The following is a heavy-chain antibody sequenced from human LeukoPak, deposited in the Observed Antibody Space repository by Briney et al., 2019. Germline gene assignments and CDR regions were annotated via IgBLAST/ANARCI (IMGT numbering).Heavy chain of an antibody. Sequence: GASVKVSCKASGYTFTGYYMHWVRQAPGQGLEWMGWINPNSGGTNYAQNFQGRVTMTRNTSISTAYMELSSLRSEDTAVYYCARGLIVGGFYYSWGQGTLVTVSS. J-gene: IGHJ4*02. V-gene: IGHV1-2*02. CDR3: ARGLIVGGFYYS. D-gene: IGHD1-26*01. CDR2: INPNSGGT. CDR1: GYTFTGYY.